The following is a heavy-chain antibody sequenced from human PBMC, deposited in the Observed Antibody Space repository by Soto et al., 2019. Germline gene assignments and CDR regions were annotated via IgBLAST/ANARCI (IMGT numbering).Heavy chain of an antibody. Sequence: GASVKVSCKASGGTFSSYAISWVRQAPGQGLEWMGGIIPIFGTANYAQKFQGRVTITADESTSTAYMELSSLRSEDTAVYYCARSAHSVKKYCTNGVCYSYFDYWGQGTLVTVSS. CDR2: IIPIFGTA. V-gene: IGHV1-69*13. CDR1: GGTFSSYA. J-gene: IGHJ4*02. CDR3: ARSAHSVKKYCTNGVCYSYFDY. D-gene: IGHD2-8*01.